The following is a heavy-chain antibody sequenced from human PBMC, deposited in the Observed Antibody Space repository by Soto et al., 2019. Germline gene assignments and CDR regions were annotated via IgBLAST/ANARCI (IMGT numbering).Heavy chain of an antibody. CDR1: GYRFSNYD. Sequence: QVQLVQSGAEVKKPGASVKVSCKASGYRFSNYDMNWVRQAPGQGLEWMGWVNPNRANTGYAQKFRGRLTLTTNTSITTAYMGLSSLTSEDTAVYYCAGSDGWDRHWFDSWGQGTMVTVSS. V-gene: IGHV1-8*01. CDR3: AGSDGWDRHWFDS. CDR2: VNPNRANT. J-gene: IGHJ5*01. D-gene: IGHD6-19*01.